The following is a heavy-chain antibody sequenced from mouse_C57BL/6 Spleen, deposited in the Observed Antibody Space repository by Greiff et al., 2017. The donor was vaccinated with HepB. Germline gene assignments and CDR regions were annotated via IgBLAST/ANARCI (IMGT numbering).Heavy chain of an antibody. V-gene: IGHV1-50*01. D-gene: IGHD3-2*02. J-gene: IGHJ3*01. CDR2: IDPSDSYT. CDR1: GYTFTSYW. CDR3: ATETAQAS. Sequence: QVQLQQPGAELVKPGASVKLSCKASGYTFTSYWMQWVNQRPGQGLEWIGEIDPSDSYTNYNQKFKGKATLTVDTSSSTAYMQLSSLTSEDSAVYYCATETAQASWGQGTLVTVSA.